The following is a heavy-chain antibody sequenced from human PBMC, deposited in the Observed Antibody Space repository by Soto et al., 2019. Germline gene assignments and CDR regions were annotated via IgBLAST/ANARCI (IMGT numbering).Heavy chain of an antibody. D-gene: IGHD3-10*01. CDR3: ARATYGSGLISFDY. CDR2: IYYSGST. V-gene: IGHV4-31*03. J-gene: IGHJ4*02. CDR1: GGSISSGDYY. Sequence: SETLSLTCTVSGGSISSGDYYWSWIRHHPGKGLEWIGYIYYSGSTYYNPSLKSRVTISVDTSKNQFSLKLSSVTAADTAVYYCARATYGSGLISFDYWGQGTLVTVSS.